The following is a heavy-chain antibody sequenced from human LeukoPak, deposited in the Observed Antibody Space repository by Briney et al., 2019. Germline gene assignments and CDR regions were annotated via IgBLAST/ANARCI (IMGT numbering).Heavy chain of an antibody. J-gene: IGHJ4*02. D-gene: IGHD3-10*01. CDR1: GGSISSSSYY. Sequence: PSETLSLTCTVSGGSISSSSYYWGWIRQPPGKGLEWIGSIYYSGSTYYNPSLKSRVTISVDTSKNQFSLKLSSVTAADTAVYYCARQAGLWFGGIYNGFDYWGQGTLVTVSS. V-gene: IGHV4-39*01. CDR3: ARQAGLWFGGIYNGFDY. CDR2: IYYSGST.